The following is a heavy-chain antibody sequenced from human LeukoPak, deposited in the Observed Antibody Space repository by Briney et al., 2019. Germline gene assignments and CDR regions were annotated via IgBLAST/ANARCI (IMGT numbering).Heavy chain of an antibody. CDR1: GGSISSYY. CDR3: ARLDYYDCSGYYWGYFDY. J-gene: IGHJ4*02. D-gene: IGHD3-22*01. CDR2: IYYSGST. Sequence: PSETLSLTCTVSGGSISSYYWSWIRQPPGKGLEWIGYIYYSGSTNYNPSLKSRVTISVDTSKNQFSLKLSSVTAADTAVYYCARLDYYDCSGYYWGYFDYWGQGTLVTVSS. V-gene: IGHV4-59*01.